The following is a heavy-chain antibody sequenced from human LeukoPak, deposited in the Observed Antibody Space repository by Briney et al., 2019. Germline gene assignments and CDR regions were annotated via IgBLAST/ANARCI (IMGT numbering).Heavy chain of an antibody. V-gene: IGHV6-1*01. J-gene: IGHJ6*03. Sequence: SQTLSLTCAISGDSVSSNSAAWNWIRQSPSRGLEWLGRTYYRSKWYNDYAVSVKSRITINPDTSKNQFSLQLNSVTPEDTAVYYCARERSGRATGTSPNYYYYYMDVWGKGTTVTVSS. CDR2: TYYRSKWYN. D-gene: IGHD1-1*01. CDR3: ARERSGRATGTSPNYYYYYMDV. CDR1: GDSVSSNSAA.